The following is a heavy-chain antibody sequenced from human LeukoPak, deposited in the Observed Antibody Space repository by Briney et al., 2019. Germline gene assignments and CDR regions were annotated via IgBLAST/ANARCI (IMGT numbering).Heavy chain of an antibody. D-gene: IGHD3-22*01. V-gene: IGHV1-69*04. CDR2: IIPIFGIA. J-gene: IGHJ4*02. CDR1: GGTFSSYA. CDR3: ARDGPSYYDSSGYEYYFDY. Sequence: ASVKVSCKASGGTFSSYAISWVRQAPGQGLEWMGRIIPIFGIANYAQKFQGRVTITADKSTSTAYMELSSPRSEDTAVYYCARDGPSYYDSSGYEYYFDYWGQGTLVTVSS.